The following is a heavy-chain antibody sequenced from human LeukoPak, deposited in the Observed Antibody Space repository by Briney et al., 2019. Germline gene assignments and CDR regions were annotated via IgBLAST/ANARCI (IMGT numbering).Heavy chain of an antibody. Sequence: ASVKVSCKASGYTFTSYGISWVRQAPGQGLEWMGWISAYNGNTNYAQKLQGRVTMTTDTSTSTAYMELRSLRSDDTAVYYCARHTGSGWYYYYGMDVWGQGTTVTVSS. V-gene: IGHV1-18*01. CDR1: GYTFTSYG. CDR2: ISAYNGNT. D-gene: IGHD6-19*01. CDR3: ARHTGSGWYYYYGMDV. J-gene: IGHJ6*02.